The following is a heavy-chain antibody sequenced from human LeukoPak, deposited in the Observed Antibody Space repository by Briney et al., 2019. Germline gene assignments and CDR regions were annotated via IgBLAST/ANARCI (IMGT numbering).Heavy chain of an antibody. Sequence: GGSLRLSCAASGFTFSSYAMTWVRQAPGKGLEWVATISGSGVMTYYADSVKGRFTVSGDNSKNTVYLQMSSLTAADTAVYYCAKDRSIGTYYTFDHWGQGTLVTVSS. D-gene: IGHD1-26*01. CDR2: ISGSGVMT. J-gene: IGHJ4*02. CDR3: AKDRSIGTYYTFDH. CDR1: GFTFSSYA. V-gene: IGHV3-23*01.